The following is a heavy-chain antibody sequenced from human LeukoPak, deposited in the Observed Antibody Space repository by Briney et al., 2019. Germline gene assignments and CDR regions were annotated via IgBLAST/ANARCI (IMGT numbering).Heavy chain of an antibody. J-gene: IGHJ5*02. CDR2: MKLDGSEE. CDR3: ARWARYCSSGSCYSWFDP. Sequence: GGSLRLSCAASGFTFRSYWMSWVRQAPGKGPEWVANMKLDGSEEYYVDSVKGRFTISSDNAKNSLYLQMNSLRVDDTAVYYCARWARYCSSGSCYSWFDPWGQGTLVTVSS. D-gene: IGHD2-15*01. CDR1: GFTFRSYW. V-gene: IGHV3-7*01.